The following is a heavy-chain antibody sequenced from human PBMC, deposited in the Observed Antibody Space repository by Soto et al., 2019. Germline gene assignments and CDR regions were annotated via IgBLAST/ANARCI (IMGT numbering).Heavy chain of an antibody. J-gene: IGHJ6*02. CDR3: ARLAPITMFGVVISFHYGMDV. D-gene: IGHD3-3*01. V-gene: IGHV4-59*01. CDR2: IYYSGST. CDR1: GGSISSYY. Sequence: QVQLQESGPGLVKPSETLSLTCTVSGGSISSYYWSWIRQPPGKGLEWIGYIYYSGSTTYNPSLKSRVTISVDTSKNQCSLKLSSVTAAYTAVYYCARLAPITMFGVVISFHYGMDVWGQGTTFTVAS.